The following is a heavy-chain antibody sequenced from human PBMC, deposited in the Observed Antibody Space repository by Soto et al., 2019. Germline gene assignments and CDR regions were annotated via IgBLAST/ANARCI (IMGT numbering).Heavy chain of an antibody. CDR1: GFTFSSYS. V-gene: IGHV3-21*01. D-gene: IGHD3-3*01. J-gene: IGHJ6*02. Sequence: GGSLRLSCAASGFTFSSYSMNWVRQAPGKGLEWVSSISSSSSYIYYADSVKGRFTISRDNAKNSLYLQMNSLRAEDTAVYYCATAYDFWSGYSLNYGMDVWGQVTTCTVS. CDR2: ISSSSSYI. CDR3: ATAYDFWSGYSLNYGMDV.